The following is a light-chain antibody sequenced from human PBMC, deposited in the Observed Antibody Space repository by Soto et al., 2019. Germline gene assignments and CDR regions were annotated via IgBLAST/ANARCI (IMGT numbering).Light chain of an antibody. V-gene: IGKV1-39*01. CDR1: QSISNY. J-gene: IGKJ1*01. CDR2: AAS. CDR3: QQSYNTPWT. Sequence: DIQMTQSPSSLSASVGDRVTITCRSSQSISNYLNWYQQRPGKAPKLLIYAASSLQSGVPSRFSGSGSGTDFTLTISSLQPEDFATYYCQQSYNTPWTFGQGTKVEI.